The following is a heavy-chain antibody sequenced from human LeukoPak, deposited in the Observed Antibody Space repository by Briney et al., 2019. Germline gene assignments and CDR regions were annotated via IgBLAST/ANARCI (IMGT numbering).Heavy chain of an antibody. CDR1: GGSFSGYY. CDR3: ARGGDSSAYYLLDAFDI. CDR2: INHSGST. V-gene: IGHV4-34*01. J-gene: IGHJ3*02. D-gene: IGHD3-22*01. Sequence: SETLSLSRAVYGGSFSGYYWSWIRQSPGKGLEWIGEINHSGSTNYTPSLKSRVTISVDTSKNQFSLKLSSVTAADTAVYYCARGGDSSAYYLLDAFDIWGQGTMVTVSS.